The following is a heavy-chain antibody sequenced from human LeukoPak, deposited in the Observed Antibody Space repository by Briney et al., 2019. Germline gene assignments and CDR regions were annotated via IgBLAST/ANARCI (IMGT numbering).Heavy chain of an antibody. CDR2: VDPEDGET. Sequence: ASVKISCKVSGYTFTDYYMHWVQQAPGKGLEWMGLVDPEDGETIYAEKFQGRVTITADTSTDTAYMELSSLRSEETAVYYCATDPPHSGSYYAFDIWGQGTMVTVSS. CDR1: GYTFTDYY. V-gene: IGHV1-69-2*01. CDR3: ATDPPHSGSYYAFDI. J-gene: IGHJ3*02. D-gene: IGHD1-26*01.